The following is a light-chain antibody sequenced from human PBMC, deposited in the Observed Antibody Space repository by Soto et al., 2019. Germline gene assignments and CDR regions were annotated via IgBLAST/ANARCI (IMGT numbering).Light chain of an antibody. Sequence: EVVMTQSPVTLSVSPGERATLSCRASQNIESNLAWYQQKPGQSPRLLIYGASTRASGIPARFSGSGYGTEFTLTIRSLQSEDFAVYYCQQCNNWPPLTFGGGTKVEIK. CDR3: QQCNNWPPLT. CDR1: QNIESN. V-gene: IGKV3-15*01. CDR2: GAS. J-gene: IGKJ4*01.